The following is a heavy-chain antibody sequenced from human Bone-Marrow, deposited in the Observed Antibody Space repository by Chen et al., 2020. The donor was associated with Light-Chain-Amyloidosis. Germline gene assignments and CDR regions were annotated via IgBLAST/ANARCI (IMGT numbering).Heavy chain of an antibody. CDR1: GGSISSSTYY. CDR3: ARLHRIWGSFDY. Sequence: QLQLQESGPGLVKPSETLSLTCTVSGGSISSSTYYWGWIRQPPGKGLEWIGSIYYGGSTYYSPSLKSRVTISVDTSKNHFFLRLSSVTAADTAVYYGARLHRIWGSFDYWGQGTLVSVSS. J-gene: IGHJ4*02. CDR2: IYYGGST. D-gene: IGHD3-16*01. V-gene: IGHV4-39*02.